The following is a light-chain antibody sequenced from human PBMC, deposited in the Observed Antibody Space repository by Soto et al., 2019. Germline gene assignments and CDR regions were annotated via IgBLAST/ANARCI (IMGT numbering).Light chain of an antibody. CDR2: WAS. J-gene: IGKJ4*01. CDR3: QQYYGTPLT. Sequence: DIVMTQSPDSLAVSLGERATINCKSSQSVLYSSNNKNYLAWYQQKPGQPPKLLIYWASTRESGVPDRFSGSGSGTDFTLTISSLQAEDVAVYYCQQYYGTPLTFVGGTKVEIK. V-gene: IGKV4-1*01. CDR1: QSVLYSSNNKNY.